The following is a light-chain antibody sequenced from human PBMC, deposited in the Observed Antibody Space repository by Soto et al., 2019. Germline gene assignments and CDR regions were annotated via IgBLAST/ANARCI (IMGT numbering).Light chain of an antibody. CDR3: QQYGSSPTWT. Sequence: SVLTQSPVTLSSSPGERATLSCRASQSVSSNYLAWYQQKPGQAPRLLIYGASTRATGIPDRFSGSGSGTDFTLTISRLEPEDSAVYYCQQYGSSPTWTFGQGTKV. V-gene: IGKV3-20*01. CDR2: GAS. CDR1: QSVSSNY. J-gene: IGKJ1*01.